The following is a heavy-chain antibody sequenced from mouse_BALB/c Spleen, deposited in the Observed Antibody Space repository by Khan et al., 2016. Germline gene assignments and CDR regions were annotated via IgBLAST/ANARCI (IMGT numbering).Heavy chain of an antibody. CDR2: ISTGVNT. CDR1: GFTFRNYA. Sequence: EVELVESGGGLVKPGESLKLSCAASGFTFRNYAMSWVRQTPQKRLEWVASISTGVNTYYADSVKGRLTISRDNARNILYLQMSNLRSEDTDMFYCTREDYGNYGDYFDYWGRGTSLTVSS. V-gene: IGHV5-6-5*01. D-gene: IGHD2-1*01. CDR3: TREDYGNYGDYFDY. J-gene: IGHJ2*03.